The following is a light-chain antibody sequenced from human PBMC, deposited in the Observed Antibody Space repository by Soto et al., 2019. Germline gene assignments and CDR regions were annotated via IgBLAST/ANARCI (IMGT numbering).Light chain of an antibody. Sequence: QSVLTRPPSVSGAPGQRVTISCTGSSSNIGAGYDVHWYQQLPGTAPKLLIYGNSNRPSGVPDRFSGSKSGTSASLAITGLQAEDEADYYCQSYASSLSGYVFGTGTKVTVL. J-gene: IGLJ1*01. CDR2: GNS. CDR1: SSNIGAGYD. V-gene: IGLV1-40*01. CDR3: QSYASSLSGYV.